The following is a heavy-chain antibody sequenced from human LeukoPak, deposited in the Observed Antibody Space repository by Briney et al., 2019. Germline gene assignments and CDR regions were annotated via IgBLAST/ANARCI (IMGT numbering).Heavy chain of an antibody. CDR1: GFIFSNYA. J-gene: IGHJ4*02. CDR3: AREHWDFDY. CDR2: ISGSGEST. V-gene: IGHV3-23*01. Sequence: GGSLRLSCAASGFIFSNYAITWIRPAPGKGLEWVSEISGSGESTYYGDSVKGRFTISRDNSKNTLYLQMNSLRAGDTAIYYCAREHWDFDYWGQGTLVTVSS. D-gene: IGHD7-27*01.